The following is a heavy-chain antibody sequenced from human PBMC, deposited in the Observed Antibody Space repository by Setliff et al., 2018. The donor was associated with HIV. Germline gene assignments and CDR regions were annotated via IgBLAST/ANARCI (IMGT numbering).Heavy chain of an antibody. Sequence: PGGSLRLSCATSRFSFSTFWMTWVRQAPGKGLEWIANINQDGNKKYHAGSVWGRFTISRDNAKNSLYLQMNSLRAEDTAFYYCAKLVVGFSGSSAYMDVWGKGTTVTVS. CDR3: AKLVVGFSGSSAYMDV. CDR2: INQDGNKK. CDR1: RFSFSTFW. J-gene: IGHJ6*03. V-gene: IGHV3-7*03. D-gene: IGHD1-26*01.